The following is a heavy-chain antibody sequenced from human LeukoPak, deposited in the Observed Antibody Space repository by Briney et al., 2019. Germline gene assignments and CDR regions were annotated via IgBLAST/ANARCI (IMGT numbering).Heavy chain of an antibody. V-gene: IGHV4-39*01. J-gene: IGHJ3*02. CDR2: IYYSGST. CDR1: GGSISSSSYY. CDR3: ARGTGSSGWVIDAFDI. Sequence: SETLSPTCTVSGGSISSSSYYWGWIRQPPGKGLEWIGSIYYSGSTYYNPSLKSRVTISVDTSKNQFSLKLSSVTAADTAVYYCARGTGSSGWVIDAFDIWGQGTMVTVSS. D-gene: IGHD6-19*01.